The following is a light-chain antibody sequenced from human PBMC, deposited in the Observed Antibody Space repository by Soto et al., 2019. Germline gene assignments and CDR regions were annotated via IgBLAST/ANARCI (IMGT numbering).Light chain of an antibody. CDR2: EVT. CDR3: SSYTSSDTYV. CDR1: SSDVGLYDY. Sequence: QSVLTQPRSVSGSPGQSVTISCTGTSSDVGLYDYVSWYQQYPGKAPKLIIYEVTNRPSGVSDRFSGSKSGNTASLTISGLQTEDEADYYCSSYTSSDTYVFGTGTKLTVL. J-gene: IGLJ1*01. V-gene: IGLV2-11*01.